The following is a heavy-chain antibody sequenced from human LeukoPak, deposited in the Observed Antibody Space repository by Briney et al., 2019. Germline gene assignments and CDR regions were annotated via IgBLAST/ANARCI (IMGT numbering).Heavy chain of an antibody. J-gene: IGHJ6*02. CDR3: AKDLGVGAAGSSYFGMDV. CDR2: ISYIGSNK. CDR1: GFTFSSFG. D-gene: IGHD3-10*01. Sequence: PGGSLRLSCAASGFTFSSFGMHWVRQAPGKGLEWVAVISYIGSNKYYAGSVKGRFTISRDNSKNTLYLQMNSLRAEDTAVYYCAKDLGVGAAGSSYFGMDVWGQGITVTVPS. V-gene: IGHV3-30*18.